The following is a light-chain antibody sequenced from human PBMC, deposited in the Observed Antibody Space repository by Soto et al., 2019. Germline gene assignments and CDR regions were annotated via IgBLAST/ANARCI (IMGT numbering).Light chain of an antibody. V-gene: IGKV3-11*01. CDR2: DAS. Sequence: EIVLTQSPVTLSLSPGERATLSCRASQSVSSYLAWYQQKPGQAPRLLIYDASKRATGIPARFSGSGAGTDFTLTISSLEPEDFAVYYCQQRSKWPSTFGGGTKVEIK. CDR1: QSVSSY. CDR3: QQRSKWPST. J-gene: IGKJ4*01.